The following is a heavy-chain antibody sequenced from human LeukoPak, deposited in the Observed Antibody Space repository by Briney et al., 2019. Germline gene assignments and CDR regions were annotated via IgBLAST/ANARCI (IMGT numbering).Heavy chain of an antibody. D-gene: IGHD3-10*01. J-gene: IGHJ5*02. V-gene: IGHV3-23*01. Sequence: PGGSLRLSCAASEFTFSSYAMQCVRQAPGKGLEWVSGISASGGSTYYADSVKGRFTISRDNSKNTLYLQMNSLRAEDTAIYYCARRVSGSGFGESNWFDPWGQGTLVTVSS. CDR3: ARRVSGSGFGESNWFDP. CDR2: ISASGGST. CDR1: EFTFSSYA.